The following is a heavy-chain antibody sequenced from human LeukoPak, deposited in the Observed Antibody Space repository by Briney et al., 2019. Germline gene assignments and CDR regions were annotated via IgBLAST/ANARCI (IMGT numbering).Heavy chain of an antibody. V-gene: IGHV4-59*01. CDR3: ARERRWLQFGGNWFDP. J-gene: IGHJ5*02. CDR1: GGSISSYY. CDR2: IYYSGST. D-gene: IGHD5-24*01. Sequence: SETLSLTCTVSGGSISSYYWSWLRQPPGKGLEWIGYIYYSGSTNYNPSLKSRVTISVDTSKNQFSLKLSSVTAADTAVYYCARERRWLQFGGNWFDPWGQGTLVTVSS.